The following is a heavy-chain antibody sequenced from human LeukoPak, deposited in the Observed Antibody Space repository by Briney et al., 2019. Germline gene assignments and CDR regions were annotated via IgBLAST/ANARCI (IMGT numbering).Heavy chain of an antibody. V-gene: IGHV4-4*02. J-gene: IGHJ4*02. CDR2: IYHSGST. D-gene: IGHD3-10*01. CDR1: GGSISSSNW. Sequence: KPSGTLSLTCAVSGGSISSSNWWSWVRQPPGKGLEWIGEIYHSGSTNYNPSLKSRDTISVDKAKNQFSLKLSSVTAADTAVYYCANLANYYGSGFGYWGQGTLVTVSS. CDR3: ANLANYYGSGFGY.